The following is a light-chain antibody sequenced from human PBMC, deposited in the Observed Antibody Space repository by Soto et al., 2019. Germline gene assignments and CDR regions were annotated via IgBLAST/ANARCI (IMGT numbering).Light chain of an antibody. V-gene: IGKV3-15*01. CDR3: QQYNNWPPWT. CDR1: QSVSSN. CDR2: GAS. Sequence: EIVMTQSPATLSVSPGERATLSCRASQSVSSNLAWYQQKPGQAPRLLIYGASTRATGIPARFSCSGSGTELTLTISSLQSEDFAVYDCQQYNNWPPWTFGQGTKVEIK. J-gene: IGKJ1*01.